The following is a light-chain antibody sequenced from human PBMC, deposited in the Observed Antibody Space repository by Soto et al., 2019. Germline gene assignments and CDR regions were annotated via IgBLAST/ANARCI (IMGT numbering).Light chain of an antibody. V-gene: IGLV2-8*01. CDR2: EVT. J-gene: IGLJ3*02. CDR1: SSDVGGYNF. Sequence: QSALTQPPSASGSHGQSVTISCTGTSSDVGGYNFVSWYQQHPGKAPKLMIYEVTKRPSGVPSRFSGSKSGNTASLTVSGLQAEDEADYYCSSYAGSSNLGVFGGGTKLTVL. CDR3: SSYAGSSNLGV.